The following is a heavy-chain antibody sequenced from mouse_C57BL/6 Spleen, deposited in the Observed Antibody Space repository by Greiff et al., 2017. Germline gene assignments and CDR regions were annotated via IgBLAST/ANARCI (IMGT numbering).Heavy chain of an antibody. CDR3: ARHTPTWEGDYFDY. D-gene: IGHD4-1*01. CDR2: ISSGGSYT. V-gene: IGHV5-6*01. J-gene: IGHJ2*01. Sequence: EVKLVESGGDLVKPGGSLKLSCAASGFTFSSYGMSWVRQTPDKRLEWVATISSGGSYTYDPDSVQGRFTISRDNAKNTLYLQMSSLKSEDTAMYYCARHTPTWEGDYFDYWGQGTTLTVSS. CDR1: GFTFSSYG.